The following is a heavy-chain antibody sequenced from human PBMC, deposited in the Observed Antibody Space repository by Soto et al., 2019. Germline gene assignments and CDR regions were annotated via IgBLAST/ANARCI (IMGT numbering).Heavy chain of an antibody. Sequence: LRLSCAASGFTFSSYAMSWVRQAPGKGLEWVSAISGSGGGTYYADSVKGRFTISRDNSKNTLYLQMNSLRAEDTAVYYCAKMVAAPRHYYYGMDVWGQGTTVTVSS. J-gene: IGHJ6*02. CDR3: AKMVAAPRHYYYGMDV. D-gene: IGHD6-6*01. V-gene: IGHV3-23*01. CDR1: GFTFSSYA. CDR2: ISGSGGGT.